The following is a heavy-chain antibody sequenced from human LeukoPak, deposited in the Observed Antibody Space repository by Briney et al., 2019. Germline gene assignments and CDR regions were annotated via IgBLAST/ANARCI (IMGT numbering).Heavy chain of an antibody. Sequence: ASVKVSCKASGYTFINYYMHWVRQATGQGLEWMGWMNPNSGNTGYAQKFQGRVTMTRNTSISTAYMELSSLRSEDTAVYYCARAGGYCGRISCPYYFDYWGQGSLVAVSS. V-gene: IGHV1-8*02. CDR1: GYTFINYY. CDR2: MNPNSGNT. J-gene: IGHJ4*02. CDR3: ARAGGYCGRISCPYYFDY. D-gene: IGHD2-15*01.